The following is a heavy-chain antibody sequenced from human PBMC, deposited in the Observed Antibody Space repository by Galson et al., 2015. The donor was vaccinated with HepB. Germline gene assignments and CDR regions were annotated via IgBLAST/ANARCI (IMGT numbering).Heavy chain of an antibody. CDR1: GYSFTSYW. Sequence: QSGAEVKKPGESLKISCKGSGYSFTSYWIDWVRQMPGKGLEWMGIIYPGDSDTRYSPSFQGQVTISPDQSISTAYLQWRSLKASDTAMYYCARPPDYYDSSGYDYYFDYWGQGTLVTVSS. CDR2: IYPGDSDT. V-gene: IGHV5-51*03. D-gene: IGHD3-22*01. J-gene: IGHJ4*02. CDR3: ARPPDYYDSSGYDYYFDY.